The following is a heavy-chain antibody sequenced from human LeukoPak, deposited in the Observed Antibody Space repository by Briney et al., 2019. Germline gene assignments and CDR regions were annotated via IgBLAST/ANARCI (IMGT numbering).Heavy chain of an antibody. D-gene: IGHD6-19*01. CDR2: IYPGVSDT. CDR3: ARQSSGWHDAFDI. J-gene: IGHJ3*02. CDR1: GYSFTSYW. V-gene: IGHV5-51*01. Sequence: GESLKISCKGSGYSFTSYWIGWVRQMPGKGLEWMGIIYPGVSDTRYSPSFQGQVTISADKSISTAYLQWSSLKASDTAMYYCARQSSGWHDAFDIWGQGTMVTVSS.